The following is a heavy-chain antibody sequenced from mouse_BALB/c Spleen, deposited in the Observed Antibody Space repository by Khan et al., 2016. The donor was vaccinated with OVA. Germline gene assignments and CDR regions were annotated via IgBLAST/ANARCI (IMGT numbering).Heavy chain of an antibody. CDR2: IDPANGNT. Sequence: VQLQQSGAELVKPGASVKLSCTLSGFNIKDTYMHWVKQRPEQGLEWIGRIDPANGNTKYDPKFQGKATITADTSSNTAYLQLSSLTSEDTAVXYCDAYDYGCSRYFDYWGQGTTLTVSS. D-gene: IGHD1-1*01. CDR1: GFNIKDTY. J-gene: IGHJ2*01. CDR3: DAYDYGCSRYFDY. V-gene: IGHV14-3*02.